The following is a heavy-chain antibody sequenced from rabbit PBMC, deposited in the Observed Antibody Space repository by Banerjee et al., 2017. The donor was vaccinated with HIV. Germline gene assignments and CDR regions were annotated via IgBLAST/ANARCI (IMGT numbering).Heavy chain of an antibody. CDR1: GFSFSNKYV. CDR2: IYAGSTGTT. J-gene: IGHJ4*01. V-gene: IGHV1S45*01. Sequence: QEQLEESGGDLVKPEGSLTLTCTASGFSFSNKYVMCWVRQAPGKGLEWIACIYAGSTGTTYYASRARGRFTISKTSSTTVTLQMTSLTAADTATYFCARDGGYSGYSFNLWGPGTLVTVS. D-gene: IGHD1-1*01. CDR3: ARDGGYSGYSFNL.